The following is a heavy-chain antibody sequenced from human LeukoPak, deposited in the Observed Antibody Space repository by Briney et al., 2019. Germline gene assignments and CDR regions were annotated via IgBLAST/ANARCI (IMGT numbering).Heavy chain of an antibody. CDR1: GFSVSSRINY. CDR3: TRNSGWYGVS. D-gene: IGHD6-19*01. CDR2: IDYSGDTT. V-gene: IGHV3-23*01. Sequence: PGGSLRLSCAASGFSVSSRINYMSWVRQAPGMGLQWVSSIDYSGDTTYYADSVKGRFTISRDNSKSTLFLQLSSLRADDTAVYYCTRNSGWYGVSWGQGTLVTVSS. J-gene: IGHJ4*02.